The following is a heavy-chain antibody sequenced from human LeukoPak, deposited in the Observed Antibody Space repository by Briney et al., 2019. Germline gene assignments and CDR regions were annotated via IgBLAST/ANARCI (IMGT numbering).Heavy chain of an antibody. CDR3: ASSFNSYGYTPSYCYYYMDV. Sequence: SVKVSCKASGGTFSSYAISWVRQAPGQGLEWMGGIIPIFGTANYAQKFQGRVTITADESTSTAYMELSSLRSEDTAVYYCASSFNSYGYTPSYCYYYMDVWGKGTTVTVSS. D-gene: IGHD5-18*01. V-gene: IGHV1-69*13. CDR1: GGTFSSYA. J-gene: IGHJ6*03. CDR2: IIPIFGTA.